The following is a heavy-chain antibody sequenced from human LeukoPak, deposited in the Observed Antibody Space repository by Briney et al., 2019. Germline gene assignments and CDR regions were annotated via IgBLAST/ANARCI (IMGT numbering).Heavy chain of an antibody. CDR3: ARDHRYAFDN. CDR2: IGISSGNT. D-gene: IGHD5-12*01. J-gene: IGHJ4*01. CDR1: GFNFIDYS. V-gene: IGHV3-48*01. Sequence: GGSLRLSCAASGFNFIDYSMNWVRQAPGQGLEWISYIGISSGNTRYADSVKGRFTISRDKARNSLYLQMNSLRVEDTAMYYCARDHRYAFDNWGHGTLVTVSS.